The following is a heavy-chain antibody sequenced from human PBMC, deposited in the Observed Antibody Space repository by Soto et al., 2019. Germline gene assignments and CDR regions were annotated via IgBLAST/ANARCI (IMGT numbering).Heavy chain of an antibody. D-gene: IGHD2-2*01. Sequence: ASVKVSCKTSGYTFSNYGINWVRQAPGQGLEWMGWISGYNGNTNYAQTVQGRVTMTTDTSTGTVYMELRSLRSDDTAVYYCARVVPGAEAWFGPWGQGTLVTVSS. CDR1: GYTFSNYG. CDR2: ISGYNGNT. J-gene: IGHJ5*02. CDR3: ARVVPGAEAWFGP. V-gene: IGHV1-18*01.